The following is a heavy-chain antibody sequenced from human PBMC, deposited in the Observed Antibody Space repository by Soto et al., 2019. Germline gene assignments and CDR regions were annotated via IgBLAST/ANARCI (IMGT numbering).Heavy chain of an antibody. J-gene: IGHJ4*02. CDR3: ARHSGYDYVFDY. CDR2: INPNNGDT. D-gene: IGHD5-12*01. V-gene: IGHV1-2*02. Sequence: ASVKVSCKASGYTFTGYYIHWVRQAPGQGLEWMGWINPNNGDTNYAQKFQGGVSMTRDTSTSTAYMELSSLRFDDTAVYYCARHSGYDYVFDYWGQGTLVTVSS. CDR1: GYTFTGYY.